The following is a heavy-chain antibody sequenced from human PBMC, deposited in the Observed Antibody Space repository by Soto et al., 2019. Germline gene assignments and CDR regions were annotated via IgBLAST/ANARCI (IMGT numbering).Heavy chain of an antibody. V-gene: IGHV3-21*01. CDR1: GFTFSSYS. J-gene: IGHJ3*02. CDR2: ISSSSSYI. D-gene: IGHD3-3*01. Sequence: LRLSCAASGFTFSSYSMNWVRQAPGKGLEWVSSISSSSSYIYYADSVKGRFTISRDNAKNSLYLQMNSLRAEDTAVYYCARARGFVGRYPYPAFDIWRQGTMVTVS. CDR3: ARARGFVGRYPYPAFDI.